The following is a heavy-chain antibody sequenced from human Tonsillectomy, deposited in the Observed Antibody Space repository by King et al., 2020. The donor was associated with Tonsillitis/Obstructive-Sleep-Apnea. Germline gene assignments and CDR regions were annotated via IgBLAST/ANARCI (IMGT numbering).Heavy chain of an antibody. J-gene: IGHJ4*02. CDR3: AREADGYDSSGYYYVGIDY. Sequence: VQLVESGGGLVQPGGSLRLSCAASGFTFSDHYMDWVRQAPGKGLEWVGRTRNKANSYTTEYAASVKGRFTISRDDSKNSLYLQMNSLKTEDTAVYYCAREADGYDSSGYYYVGIDYWGQGTLVTVSS. V-gene: IGHV3-72*01. CDR1: GFTFSDHY. CDR2: TRNKANSYTT. D-gene: IGHD3-22*01.